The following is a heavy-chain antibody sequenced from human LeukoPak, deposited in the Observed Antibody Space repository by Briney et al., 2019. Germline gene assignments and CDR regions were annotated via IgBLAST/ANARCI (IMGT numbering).Heavy chain of an antibody. V-gene: IGHV4-59*08. J-gene: IGHJ4*02. CDR3: ARTTRYYDSSGCFDF. Sequence: PSETLSLTCTVSGGSISSYYCRWIRQPPGKGLEWIAYIYYSGSTNYNPSLKSRVTISVDTSKNQFSLKMSSVTAADTAVYYCARTTRYYDSSGCFDFWGQGTLVTVSS. D-gene: IGHD3-22*01. CDR2: IYYSGST. CDR1: GGSISSYY.